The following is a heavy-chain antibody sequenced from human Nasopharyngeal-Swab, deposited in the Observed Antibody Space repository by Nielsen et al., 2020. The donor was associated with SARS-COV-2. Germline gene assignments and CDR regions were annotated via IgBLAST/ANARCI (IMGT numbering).Heavy chain of an antibody. CDR2: IGAYNGNT. J-gene: IGHJ4*02. D-gene: IGHD5-18*01. CDR3: ARDAGRGFVYAYDY. Sequence: ASVKVSCKASGYIFTSYDISWVRQARGQGLEWMGWIGAYNGNTNYAQKFQDRVTMTTDTSTSTVYMELRSLRSDDTAVYYCARDAGRGFVYAYDYWGQGTLVTVSS. CDR1: GYIFTSYD. V-gene: IGHV1-18*01.